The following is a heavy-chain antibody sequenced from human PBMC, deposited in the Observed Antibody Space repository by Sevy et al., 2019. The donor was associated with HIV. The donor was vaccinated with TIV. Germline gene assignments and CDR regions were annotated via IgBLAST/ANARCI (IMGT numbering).Heavy chain of an antibody. CDR1: GFTFSSYG. J-gene: IGHJ4*02. CDR3: ARGPTVYVDYGLDFDY. V-gene: IGHV3-33*01. D-gene: IGHD4-17*01. Sequence: GGSLRLSCAASGFTFSSYGMHWVRQAPGKGLEWVAVIWYDGSNKYYADSVKGRFTISRDNSKNTLYLQMNSLRAEDTAVYYCARGPTVYVDYGLDFDYWGQGTLVTVSS. CDR2: IWYDGSNK.